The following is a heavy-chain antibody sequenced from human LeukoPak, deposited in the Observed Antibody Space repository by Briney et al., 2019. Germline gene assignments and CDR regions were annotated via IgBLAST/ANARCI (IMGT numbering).Heavy chain of an antibody. CDR2: ISGSGGST. J-gene: IGHJ4*02. Sequence: GGSLRLSCVSSGFSFSNYAMSWVRQAPGKGLEWVSSISGSGGSTHYVDSVKGRFTISRDNTKNSLYLQMNSLRAEDTAMYYCARGTMASDFWGQGTLVTVSS. D-gene: IGHD3-10*01. CDR3: ARGTMASDF. V-gene: IGHV3-23*01. CDR1: GFSFSNYA.